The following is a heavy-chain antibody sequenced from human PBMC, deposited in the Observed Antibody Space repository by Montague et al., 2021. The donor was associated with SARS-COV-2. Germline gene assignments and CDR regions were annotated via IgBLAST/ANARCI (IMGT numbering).Heavy chain of an antibody. CDR1: GGSFSGYY. J-gene: IGHJ4*02. D-gene: IGHD4-17*01. Sequence: SETLSLPCAVYGGSFSGYYWSWIRQPPGKGLEWIGEINHSGSTNYNPSLKSRVTISVDTSKNQFSLKLSSVTAADTAVYYCARDSTTVTTGGFDYWGQGTLVTVSS. CDR2: INHSGST. V-gene: IGHV4-34*01. CDR3: ARDSTTVTTGGFDY.